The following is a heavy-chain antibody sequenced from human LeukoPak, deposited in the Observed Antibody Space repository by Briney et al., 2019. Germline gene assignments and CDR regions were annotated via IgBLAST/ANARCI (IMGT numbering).Heavy chain of an antibody. CDR2: ISSSGSTI. V-gene: IGHV3-48*03. J-gene: IGHJ4*02. Sequence: GRSLRLSCAASGFTLSSCWMNWVRQAPGKGLEWVSYISSSGSTIYYADSVKGRFTISRDNAKNSLYLQMNSLRAEDTAVYYCARDAVVVIFDYWGQGTLVTVSS. CDR1: GFTLSSCW. CDR3: ARDAVVVIFDY. D-gene: IGHD3-22*01.